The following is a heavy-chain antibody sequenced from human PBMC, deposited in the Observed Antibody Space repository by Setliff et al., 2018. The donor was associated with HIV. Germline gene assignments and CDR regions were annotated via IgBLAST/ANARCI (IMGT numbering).Heavy chain of an antibody. D-gene: IGHD2-8*01. Sequence: GASVKVSCKASGYTFTSYGISWVRQAPGQGLEWMGWISAYNGDTNYAQKPQGRVTMTTDTSTSTAYMELRSLRSDDTAVYYCARRGHEVYGYYYYYYYMDVWGKGTTVTVSS. CDR2: ISAYNGDT. V-gene: IGHV1-18*01. J-gene: IGHJ6*03. CDR3: ARRGHEVYGYYYYYYYMDV. CDR1: GYTFTSYG.